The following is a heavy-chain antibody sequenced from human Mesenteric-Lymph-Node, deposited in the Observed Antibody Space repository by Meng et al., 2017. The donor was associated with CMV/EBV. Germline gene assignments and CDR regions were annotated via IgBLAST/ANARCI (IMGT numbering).Heavy chain of an antibody. D-gene: IGHD3-16*01. CDR2: INSGGSRI. J-gene: IGHJ4*02. Sequence: GGSLRLSCAASGFTLSNYAMSWARQAPGKGLEWVSVINSGGSRIDYADSVKGRFTISRDNSKNTLYLQMNSLRAEDTAVHYCAKEARGVGSHWGQGTLVTVSS. CDR1: GFTLSNYA. V-gene: IGHV3-23*03. CDR3: AKEARGVGSH.